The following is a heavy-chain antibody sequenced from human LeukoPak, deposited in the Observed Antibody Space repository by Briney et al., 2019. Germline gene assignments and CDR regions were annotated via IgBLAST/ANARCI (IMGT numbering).Heavy chain of an antibody. J-gene: IGHJ4*02. Sequence: GGSPRLSCTGSGFTFGDYGMSWVRQAPGKGLEWVSFIRKKGFGGTTEYAASVKGRFTISRDDSRSVAYLQMDSLKTEDTAVYYCTRAYSDSTGSTLGYWGQGTLVAVSS. V-gene: IGHV3-49*04. CDR1: GFTFGDYG. D-gene: IGHD3-22*01. CDR3: TRAYSDSTGSTLGY. CDR2: IRKKGFGGTT.